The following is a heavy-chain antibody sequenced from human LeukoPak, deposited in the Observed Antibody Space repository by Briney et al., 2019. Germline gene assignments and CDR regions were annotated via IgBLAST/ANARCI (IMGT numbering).Heavy chain of an antibody. CDR1: GYTFTGYY. D-gene: IGHD2-15*01. J-gene: IGHJ4*02. CDR3: ATNLYCSGGSCYGRDLIALDY. V-gene: IGHV1-2*04. CDR2: INPNSGGT. Sequence: ASVKVSCKASGYTFTGYYMQWVRQAPGQGLEWMGWINPNSGGTNYAQKFQGWVTMTRDTTISTAYMELSRLRSDDTAVYYCATNLYCSGGSCYGRDLIALDYWGQGTLVTVSS.